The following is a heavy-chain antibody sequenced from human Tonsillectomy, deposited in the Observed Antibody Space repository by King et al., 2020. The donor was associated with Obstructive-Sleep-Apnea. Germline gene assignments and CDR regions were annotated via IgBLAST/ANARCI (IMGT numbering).Heavy chain of an antibody. Sequence: VQLVESGGGLVQPGGSLRLSCAASGVTFSSYAMSWVRQAPGKVLEWVSAISGSGGSTYYADSLKGRFTISRDNSKNTLYLQMNSLRAEDTAVYYCAKSTGVATRGYNYWGQGTLVTVSS. D-gene: IGHD5-12*01. J-gene: IGHJ4*02. CDR2: ISGSGGST. CDR1: GVTFSSYA. V-gene: IGHV3-23*04. CDR3: AKSTGVATRGYNY.